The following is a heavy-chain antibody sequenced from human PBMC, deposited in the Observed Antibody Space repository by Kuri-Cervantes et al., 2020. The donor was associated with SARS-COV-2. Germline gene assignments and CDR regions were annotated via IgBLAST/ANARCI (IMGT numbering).Heavy chain of an antibody. D-gene: IGHD2-21*01. J-gene: IGHJ4*02. CDR2: ISGSGGST. CDR3: AKVIGGAIATGGVDY. CDR1: GFTFSSYA. Sequence: GESLKISCAASGFTFSSYAMSWVRQAPGKGLEWVSAISGSGGSTYYADSVKGRFTISRDNSKNTLYLQMNSLRAEDTAVYYCAKVIGGAIATGGVDYWGQGSLVTVSS. V-gene: IGHV3-23*01.